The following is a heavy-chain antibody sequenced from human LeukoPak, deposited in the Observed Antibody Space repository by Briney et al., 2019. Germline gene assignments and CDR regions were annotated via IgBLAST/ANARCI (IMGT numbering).Heavy chain of an antibody. J-gene: IGHJ4*02. V-gene: IGHV3-23*01. CDR3: AKPTIAAHGGDY. Sequence: LSLTCTVSGGSISSGGYYWSWVRQAPGKRLEWVSAISGSGGSTYYADSVKGRFTISRDNSKNTLYLQMNSLRAEDTAVYYCAKPTIAAHGGDYWGQGTLVTVSS. CDR1: GGSISSGGYY. D-gene: IGHD6-13*01. CDR2: ISGSGGST.